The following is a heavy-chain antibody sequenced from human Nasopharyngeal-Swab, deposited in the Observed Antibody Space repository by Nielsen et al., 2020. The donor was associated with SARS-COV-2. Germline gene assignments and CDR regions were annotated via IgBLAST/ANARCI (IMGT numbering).Heavy chain of an antibody. CDR3: ASPATVVTLDAFDI. V-gene: IGHV1-18*01. CDR2: ISAYNGNT. J-gene: IGHJ3*02. Sequence: ASVKVSCKASGYTFTSYGISWVRPAPGQGLEWMGWISAYNGNTNYAQKLQGRVTMTTDTSTSTAYMELRSLRSDDTAVYYCASPATVVTLDAFDIWGQGTMVTVSS. D-gene: IGHD4-23*01. CDR1: GYTFTSYG.